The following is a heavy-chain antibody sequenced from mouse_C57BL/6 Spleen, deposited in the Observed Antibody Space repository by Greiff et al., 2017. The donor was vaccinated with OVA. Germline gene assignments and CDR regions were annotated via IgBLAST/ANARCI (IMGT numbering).Heavy chain of an antibody. CDR1: GYTFTDYY. Sequence: VQLKQSGPVLVKPGASVKMSCKASGYTFTDYYMNWVKQSHGKSLEWIGVINPYNGGTSYNQKFKGKATLTVDKSSSTAYMELNSLTSEDPAVYYCARQDNYFDYWGQGTTLTVSS. CDR2: INPYNGGT. V-gene: IGHV1-19*01. D-gene: IGHD3-3*01. CDR3: ARQDNYFDY. J-gene: IGHJ2*01.